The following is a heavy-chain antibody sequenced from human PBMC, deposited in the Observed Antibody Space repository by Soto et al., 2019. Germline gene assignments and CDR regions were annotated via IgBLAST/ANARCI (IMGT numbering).Heavy chain of an antibody. CDR2: ISGNKMNT. V-gene: IGHV3-23*04. Sequence: EIQLVESGGGLAQPGGSLRLSCVASGFSFSEYGMSWVRQTPQKTLEWVASISGNKMNTFYPDSVKGRFFISRDNSDNTLNLQMNSLRDDDTAIYYCAKRRLNTITSLSDFWGQGVQVTVSS. CDR1: GFSFSEYG. J-gene: IGHJ1*01. CDR3: AKRRLNTITSLSDF. D-gene: IGHD2-2*01.